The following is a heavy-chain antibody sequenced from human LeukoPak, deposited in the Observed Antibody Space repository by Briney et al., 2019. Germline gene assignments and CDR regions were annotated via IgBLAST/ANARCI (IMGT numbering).Heavy chain of an antibody. J-gene: IGHJ4*02. Sequence: PGESLRLSCAASGFTFSNAWMNWVRQAPGKGLEWVGRIRSNTDSGTTDYAAPVKGRFTISRDDSINTLYLRLNGLKTADTAVYYCAGSSTWQLFDYWGQGTVVTVSS. D-gene: IGHD6-13*01. CDR2: IRSNTDSGTT. CDR3: AGSSTWQLFDY. V-gene: IGHV3-15*01. CDR1: GFTFSNAW.